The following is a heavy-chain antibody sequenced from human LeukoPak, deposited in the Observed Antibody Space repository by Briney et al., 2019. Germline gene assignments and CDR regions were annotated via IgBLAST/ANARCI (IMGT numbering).Heavy chain of an antibody. J-gene: IGHJ5*02. CDR3: ACTKMTLLLYFFDP. Sequence: SQTLSLTCTVSGGSISSGGDYWSWIRQHPGKGLEWLGYIYYTGGTYYNPSLKSRITINPDTSKNQFSLQLSSVTPEDTAVYYCACTKMTLLLYFFDPWGQGTLVTVSS. CDR2: IYYTGGT. CDR1: GGSISSGGDY. D-gene: IGHD3-9*01. V-gene: IGHV4-31*08.